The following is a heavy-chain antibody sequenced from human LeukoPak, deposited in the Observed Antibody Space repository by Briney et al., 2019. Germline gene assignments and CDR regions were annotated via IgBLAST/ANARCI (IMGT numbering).Heavy chain of an antibody. Sequence: GGSLRLSCAASGFTVSRNYMSWVRQAPGRGLECVSVIYGGGPTYYADSVKGRFTISRDTAKNTLYLQMNSLRGEDTAVYFCARDLGIAGTTHAFDIWGRGTMVTVSS. V-gene: IGHV3-53*01. D-gene: IGHD1-14*01. CDR2: IYGGGPT. CDR3: ARDLGIAGTTHAFDI. CDR1: GFTVSRNY. J-gene: IGHJ3*02.